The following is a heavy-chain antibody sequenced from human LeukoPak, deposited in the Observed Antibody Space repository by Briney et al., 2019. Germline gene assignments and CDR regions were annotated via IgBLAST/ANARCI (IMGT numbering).Heavy chain of an antibody. J-gene: IGHJ4*02. CDR1: GYTFNIYG. CDR3: ARDPSNTSGWYIYFDY. D-gene: IGHD6-19*01. CDR2: ISAYNGDT. Sequence: GASVKVPCKASGYTFNIYGISWARQAPEQGLEWMGWISAYNGDTHYAQRFQGRVTLTIDTSTSTAYMELTNLRSDDTAIYYCARDPSNTSGWYIYFDYWGQGTLVTVSS. V-gene: IGHV1-18*01.